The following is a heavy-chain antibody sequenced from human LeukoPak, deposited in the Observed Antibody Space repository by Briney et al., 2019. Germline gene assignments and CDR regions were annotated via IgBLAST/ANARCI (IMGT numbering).Heavy chain of an antibody. V-gene: IGHV3-23*01. CDR3: AKVPYSDYGSGRPPFMDV. Sequence: GGSLRLSCAASGFTFSNYAMSWVRQAPGKGLEWVSTTSDSGGSTYSADSVKGRFTISRDNYKNTLYLQMDSLRAEDAAIYYCAKVPYSDYGSGRPPFMDVWGQGTTVAVSS. J-gene: IGHJ6*02. CDR1: GFTFSNYA. D-gene: IGHD3-10*01. CDR2: TSDSGGST.